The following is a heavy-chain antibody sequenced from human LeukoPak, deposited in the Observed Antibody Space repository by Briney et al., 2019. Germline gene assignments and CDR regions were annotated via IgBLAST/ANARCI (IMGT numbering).Heavy chain of an antibody. J-gene: IGHJ5*02. D-gene: IGHD2-2*01. V-gene: IGHV4-38-2*01. CDR3: ACRGRLIPAVMGWFDP. CDR1: GGSISSGYY. Sequence: PSETLSLTCAVSGGSISSGYYWGWIRQSPGKGLEWIGMIYHSGSTYYNPSLKSRVTISIDTSKNQFSLKVTSVTAADTAVYFCACRGRLIPAVMGWFDPWGQGTLVTVSS. CDR2: IYHSGST.